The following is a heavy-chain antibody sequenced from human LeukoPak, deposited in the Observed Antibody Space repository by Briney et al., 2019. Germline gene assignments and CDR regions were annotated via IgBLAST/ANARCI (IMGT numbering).Heavy chain of an antibody. CDR2: ISSSGSTI. D-gene: IGHD2-15*01. Sequence: PGGSLRLSCAASGFTFSSYEMNWVRQAPGKGLEWVSYISSSGSTIYYADSVKGRFTISRDNAKNSLYLQMNSLRAEDTAVYYCAREGYCSGGSCYSVEAFDIWGQGTMVTVSS. V-gene: IGHV3-48*03. J-gene: IGHJ3*02. CDR1: GFTFSSYE. CDR3: AREGYCSGGSCYSVEAFDI.